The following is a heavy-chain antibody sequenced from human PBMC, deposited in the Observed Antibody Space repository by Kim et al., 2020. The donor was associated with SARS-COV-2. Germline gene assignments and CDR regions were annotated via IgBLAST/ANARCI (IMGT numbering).Heavy chain of an antibody. CDR1: GGSISSYY. J-gene: IGHJ5*02. CDR3: ARVSLDIVATIPNNWFDP. D-gene: IGHD5-12*01. V-gene: IGHV4-59*13. Sequence: SENLSLTCTVSGGSISSYYWSWIRQPPGKGLEWIGYIYYSGSTNYNPSLKSRVTISVDTSKNQFSLKLSSVTAADTAVYYCARVSLDIVATIPNNWFDPWGQGTLVTVSA. CDR2: IYYSGST.